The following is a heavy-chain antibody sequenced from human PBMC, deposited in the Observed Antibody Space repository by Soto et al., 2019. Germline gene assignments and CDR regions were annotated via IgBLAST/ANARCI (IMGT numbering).Heavy chain of an antibody. CDR2: INAGNGNT. J-gene: IGHJ6*02. Sequence: QVPLVQSGAEVRKPGASVTVSCKASGYTFTSYAMHWVRQAPGQSLEWMGWINAGNGNTKYSQKFQDRVTITRDPSASTAYMELSSLGSEDSAVYYCARDRGVRGVITLYGMDVWGQGTTVTVSS. V-gene: IGHV1-3*01. CDR3: ARDRGVRGVITLYGMDV. D-gene: IGHD3-10*01. CDR1: GYTFTSYA.